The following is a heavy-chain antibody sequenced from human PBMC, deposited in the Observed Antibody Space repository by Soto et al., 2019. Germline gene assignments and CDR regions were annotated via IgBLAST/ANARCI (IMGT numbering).Heavy chain of an antibody. V-gene: IGHV1-18*01. CDR3: ARGRYGEY. J-gene: IGHJ4*02. Sequence: QVHLVQSGAEVKKPGASVKVSCKGSGYAFTTYGITGVRQAPGPGLEWMGWISAHNGNTNYAQKLQGRVTVPRDTSTSTAYMELRSLRSDDTAVYYCARGRYGEYWGQGALVTVSS. D-gene: IGHD3-10*01. CDR2: ISAHNGNT. CDR1: GYAFTTYG.